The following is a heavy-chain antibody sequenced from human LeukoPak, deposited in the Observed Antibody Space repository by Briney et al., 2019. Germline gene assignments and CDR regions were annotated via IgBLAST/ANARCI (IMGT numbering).Heavy chain of an antibody. CDR2: INGKGNII. J-gene: IGHJ4*02. CDR3: ARENWGSLPH. D-gene: IGHD3-16*01. Sequence: GGSLRLSCAASGFTVSSNYMSWIRQAPGKGLEWISYINGKGNIIDHAASVKGRFTISRDNAKNLLYLEINSLRVEDTAVYYCARENWGSLPHWGQGTLVTVSS. CDR1: GFTVSSNY. V-gene: IGHV3-11*01.